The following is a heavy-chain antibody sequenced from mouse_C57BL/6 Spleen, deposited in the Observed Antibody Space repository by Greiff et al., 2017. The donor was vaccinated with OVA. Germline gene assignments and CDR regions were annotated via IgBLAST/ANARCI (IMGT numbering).Heavy chain of an antibody. CDR1: GYTFTSYW. CDR2: INPSHGGT. J-gene: IGHJ1*03. V-gene: IGHV1-53*01. D-gene: IGHD1-1*01. CDR3: ASSFYYYGSSPNWYFDV. Sequence: QVQLQQPGPELVKPGASVKLSCKASGYTFTSYWMHWVKQRPGQGLEWLGNINPSHGGTNYNEKFKSKATLTVDKSYSPAYMQHSCLTSDDSAVYYCASSFYYYGSSPNWYFDVWGTGTTVTVSS.